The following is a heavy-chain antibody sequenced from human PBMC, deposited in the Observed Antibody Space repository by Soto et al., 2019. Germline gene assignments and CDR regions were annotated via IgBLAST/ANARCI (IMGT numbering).Heavy chain of an antibody. CDR1: GGSISSSSYY. Sequence: QLQLQESGPGLVKPSETLSLTCTVSGGSISSSSYYWGWIRQPPGKGLEWIGSIFYSGSTYYNPSLKSGVTISVEASKNQLSLKLSSVTAADTAVYYCARHLTYCSAGSCYSDFPYYGMDVWGQGTTVTVSS. V-gene: IGHV4-39*01. D-gene: IGHD2-15*01. CDR3: ARHLTYCSAGSCYSDFPYYGMDV. J-gene: IGHJ6*02. CDR2: IFYSGST.